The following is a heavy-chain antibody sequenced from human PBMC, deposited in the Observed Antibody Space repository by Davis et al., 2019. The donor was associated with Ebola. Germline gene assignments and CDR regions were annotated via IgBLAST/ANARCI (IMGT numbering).Heavy chain of an antibody. CDR2: INHSGST. CDR3: AREVVVVPAAMNWFDP. Sequence: PGGSLRLSCAVYGGSFSGYYWSWIRQPPGKGLEWIGEINHSGSTNYNPSLKSRVTMSVDTSKNQFSLKLSSVTAADTAVYYCAREVVVVPAAMNWFDPWGQGTLVTVSS. CDR1: GGSFSGYY. V-gene: IGHV4-34*01. J-gene: IGHJ5*02. D-gene: IGHD2-2*01.